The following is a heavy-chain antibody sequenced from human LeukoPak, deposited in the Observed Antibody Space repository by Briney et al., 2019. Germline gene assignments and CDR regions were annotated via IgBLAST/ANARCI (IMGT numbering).Heavy chain of an antibody. CDR3: ARHYYDSSGYYYFDY. D-gene: IGHD3-22*01. Sequence: SETLSLTCTVSGGSISSSSYYWSWIRQPPEKGLEYIGYIYYSGSTDYNPSLKSRVTISVDTSKNQFSLKLSSVTAADTAVYYCARHYYDSSGYYYFDYWGQGTLVTVSS. CDR2: IYYSGST. J-gene: IGHJ4*02. V-gene: IGHV4-61*05. CDR1: GGSISSSSYY.